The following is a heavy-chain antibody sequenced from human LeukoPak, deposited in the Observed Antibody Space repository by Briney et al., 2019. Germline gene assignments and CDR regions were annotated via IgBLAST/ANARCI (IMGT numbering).Heavy chain of an antibody. V-gene: IGHV4-59*02. J-gene: IGHJ4*02. CDR3: ARESLDSWGAFDI. CDR1: GGSVSSYY. CDR2: IYYSGIS. Sequence: PSETLSLTCTVSGGSVSSYYWSWIRQPPGKGLEWIGYIYYSGISNYNPSLKSRVTISVDTSKNQFSLRLTSVTAADTAVYYCARESLDSWGAFDIWGQGTLVTVSS. D-gene: IGHD3-9*01.